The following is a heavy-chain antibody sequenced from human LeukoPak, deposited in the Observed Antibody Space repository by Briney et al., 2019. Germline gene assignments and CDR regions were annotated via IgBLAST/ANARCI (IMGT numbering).Heavy chain of an antibody. V-gene: IGHV3-53*01. CDR3: ARDRQPGTSASRFDY. J-gene: IGHJ4*02. CDR1: GFTVSDNY. D-gene: IGHD2-8*02. Sequence: GGSLRLSCAASGFTVSDNYMSWVRQAPGKGLKWVSVVYSGDNTFYADSVKGRFTISRDNSKNTLYLQMNSLRGEDTAVYYCARDRQPGTSASRFDYWGQGTLVTVSS. CDR2: VYSGDNT.